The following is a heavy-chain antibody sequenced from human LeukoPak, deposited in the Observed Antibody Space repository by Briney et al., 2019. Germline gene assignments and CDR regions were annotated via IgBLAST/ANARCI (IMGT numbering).Heavy chain of an antibody. CDR1: GCSISGYY. V-gene: IGHV4-59*01. Sequence: PSETLSPTCTGSGCSISGYYWSWIRQPPGKGLQWIGYIYYSGSINYHPSLKSRVTISVDTSNNQFPMNLSSVPAADTAVYYCARGALLGGYDYLGQGTLVTVSS. CDR2: IYYSGSI. J-gene: IGHJ4*02. CDR3: ARGALLGGYDY. D-gene: IGHD5-12*01.